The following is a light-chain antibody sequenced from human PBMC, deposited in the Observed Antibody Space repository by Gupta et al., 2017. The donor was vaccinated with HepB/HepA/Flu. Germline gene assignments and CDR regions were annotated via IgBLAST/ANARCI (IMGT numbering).Light chain of an antibody. CDR2: HPN. J-gene: IGLJ2*01. CDR3: LLTDDGVRV. Sequence: QAVVTPEPSLTVSPGGSVTLTCGSSTGTVTSTHYPYWFPVRPGQAPTPLTYHPNNKQHWPVARFSGSLRGGKAALTLSGAQHEDEAEYYCLLTDDGVRVFGGGTKLTVL. V-gene: IGLV7-46*01. CDR1: TGTVTSTHY.